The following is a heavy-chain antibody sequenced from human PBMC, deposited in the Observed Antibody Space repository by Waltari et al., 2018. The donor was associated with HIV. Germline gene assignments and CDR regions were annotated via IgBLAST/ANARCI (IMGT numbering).Heavy chain of an antibody. CDR2: ISSSSSYI. D-gene: IGHD3-16*01. Sequence: EVQLVESGGGLVKPGGSLRLSCAASGFTFSGYCVNWVRTAPGKGLEWVSSISSSSSYISYADSVKGRFTISRDNAKNSLYLQMNSLRAEDTAVYYCARDLRLRSPTYGMDVWGQGTTVTVSS. V-gene: IGHV3-21*01. CDR1: GFTFSGYC. J-gene: IGHJ6*02. CDR3: ARDLRLRSPTYGMDV.